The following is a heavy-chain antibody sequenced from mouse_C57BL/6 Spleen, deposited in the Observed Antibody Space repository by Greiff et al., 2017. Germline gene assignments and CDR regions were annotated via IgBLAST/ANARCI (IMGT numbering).Heavy chain of an antibody. Sequence: QVQLQQSGAELARPGASVKMSCKASGYTFTSYTMHWVKQRPGQGLEWIGYINPSSGYTKYNQKFKDKATLTADKSSSTAYMPLSSLTSEDSAVYYCARGDYDYTLAYWGQGTLVTVSA. V-gene: IGHV1-4*01. CDR3: ARGDYDYTLAY. CDR1: GYTFTSYT. J-gene: IGHJ3*01. D-gene: IGHD2-4*01. CDR2: INPSSGYT.